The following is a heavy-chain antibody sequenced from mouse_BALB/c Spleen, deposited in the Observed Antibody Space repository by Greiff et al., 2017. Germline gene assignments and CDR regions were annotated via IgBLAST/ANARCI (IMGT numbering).Heavy chain of an antibody. CDR3: ARGRSVYYAMDY. V-gene: IGHV3-2*02. Sequence: EVQGVESGPGLVKPSQSLSLTCTVTGYSITSDYAWNWIRQFPGNKLEWMGYISYSGSTSYNPSLKSRISITRDTSKNQFFLQLNSVTTEDTATYYCARGRSVYYAMDYWGQGTSVTVSS. CDR1: GYSITSDYA. J-gene: IGHJ4*01. CDR2: ISYSGST.